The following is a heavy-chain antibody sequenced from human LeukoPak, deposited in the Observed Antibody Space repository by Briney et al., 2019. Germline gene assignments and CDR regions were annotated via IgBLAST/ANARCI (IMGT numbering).Heavy chain of an antibody. CDR3: AREAGYGDFDY. Sequence: ASVKVSCKASGYTFTSYGINWVRQAPGQGLEWMGKINPSGGSTTYAQKFQGRVNMTRDTSTSTVYMELSSLRSEDTAVYYCAREAGYGDFDYWGQGTLVTVSS. CDR2: INPSGGST. CDR1: GYTFTSYG. J-gene: IGHJ4*02. D-gene: IGHD4-17*01. V-gene: IGHV1-46*01.